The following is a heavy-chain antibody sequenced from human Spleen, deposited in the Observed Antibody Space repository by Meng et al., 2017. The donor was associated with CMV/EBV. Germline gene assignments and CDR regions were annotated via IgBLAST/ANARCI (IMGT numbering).Heavy chain of an antibody. Sequence: SCKGSGYTFSDYHIHWVRQAPGQGLEWMGWIKPNSGDTKYSPNFQGRVTMTRDTAITTAYMEVSRLTSDDTAVYFCARKLTSLIEYWGQGTLVTVSS. CDR1: GYTFSDYH. J-gene: IGHJ4*02. CDR3: ARKLTSLIEY. CDR2: IKPNSGDT. V-gene: IGHV1-2*02.